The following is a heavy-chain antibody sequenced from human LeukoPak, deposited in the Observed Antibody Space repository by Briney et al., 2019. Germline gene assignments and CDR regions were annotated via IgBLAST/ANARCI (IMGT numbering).Heavy chain of an antibody. Sequence: ASVKVSCKASGYTFTSYGISWVRQAPGQGLEWMGWISAYNGNTNYAQKLQGRVTMTTDTSTSTAYMELRSLRSDDTAVYYCARGYYYYDSSGYYYFDYWGQGTLVTVSS. V-gene: IGHV1-18*01. CDR2: ISAYNGNT. D-gene: IGHD3-22*01. J-gene: IGHJ4*02. CDR1: GYTFTSYG. CDR3: ARGYYYYDSSGYYYFDY.